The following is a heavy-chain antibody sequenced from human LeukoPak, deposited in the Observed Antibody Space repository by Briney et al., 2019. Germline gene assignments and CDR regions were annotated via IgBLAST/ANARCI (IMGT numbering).Heavy chain of an antibody. CDR2: TYYRSKWYS. CDR3: ARGPQLVDYYYIDV. J-gene: IGHJ6*03. Sequence: SQTLSLTCAISEYIVSSNSAAWNWIRQSPSRGLEWLGRTYYRSKWYSDYAVSVKSRITINPDTSKNQFSLQLNSVTPEDTAVYYCARGPQLVDYYYIDVWGKGTTVTVSS. CDR1: EYIVSSNSAA. D-gene: IGHD6-13*01. V-gene: IGHV6-1*01.